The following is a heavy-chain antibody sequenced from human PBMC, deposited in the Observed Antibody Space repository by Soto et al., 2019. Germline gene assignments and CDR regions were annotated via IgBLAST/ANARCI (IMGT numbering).Heavy chain of an antibody. J-gene: IGHJ4*02. CDR3: ARVPFYDSSGRSYYFDY. CDR1: GGSISSGDYY. Sequence: QVQLQESGPGLVKPSQTLSLTCTVSGGSISSGDYYWSWIRQPPGKGLECIGYIYYSGSTYYNPSLKSRVTISVDTSKNQSSLKLSSVTAADTAVYSCARVPFYDSSGRSYYFDYWGQGTLVTVSS. V-gene: IGHV4-30-4*01. CDR2: IYYSGST. D-gene: IGHD3-22*01.